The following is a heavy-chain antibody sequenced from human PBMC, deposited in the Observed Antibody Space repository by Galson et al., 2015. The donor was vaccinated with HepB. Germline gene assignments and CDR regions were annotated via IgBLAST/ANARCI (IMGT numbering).Heavy chain of an antibody. CDR2: IYPGDSDT. V-gene: IGHV5-51*01. J-gene: IGHJ4*02. CDR3: ARCFGEAYYYDSSGYYALDY. D-gene: IGHD3-22*01. Sequence: QSGAEVKKPGESLKISCKGSGYSFTSYWIGWVRQMPGKGLEWMGIIYPGDSDTRYSPSFQGQVTISADKSISTAYLQWSSLKASDTAMYYCARCFGEAYYYDSSGYYALDYWGQGTLVTVSS. CDR1: GYSFTSYW.